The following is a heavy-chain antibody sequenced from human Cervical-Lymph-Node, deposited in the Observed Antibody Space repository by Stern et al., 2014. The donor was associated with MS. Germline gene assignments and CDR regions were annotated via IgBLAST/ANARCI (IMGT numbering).Heavy chain of an antibody. CDR2: ISNNLTHT. CDR1: GFTFSHYS. CDR3: ARARVGDYARSPHLDS. V-gene: IGHV3-21*01. Sequence: EVQLVESGGGLVKPGGSLRLSCDASGFTFSHYSINWVRQAPGQGLEWISSISNNLTHTYYAESVEGRFTISRDSAKNSVHLHMASLRAEDSAVYYCARARVGDYARSPHLDSWGRGTLVSVSS. D-gene: IGHD4-17*01. J-gene: IGHJ4*02.